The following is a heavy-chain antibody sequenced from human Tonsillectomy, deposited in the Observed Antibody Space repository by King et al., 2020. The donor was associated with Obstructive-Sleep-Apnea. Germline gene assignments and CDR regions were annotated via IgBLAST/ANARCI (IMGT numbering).Heavy chain of an antibody. CDR2: IYSGGST. J-gene: IGHJ3*02. V-gene: IGHV3-66*01. CDR1: GFTVSSNY. D-gene: IGHD3-10*01. CDR3: ARASPLLWFGELGAFDI. Sequence: QLVQSGGGLVQPGGSLRLSCAASGFTVSSNYMSWVRQAPGKGLEWVSVIYSGGSTYYADSVKGRFTISRDNSKNTLYLQMNSLRAEDTAVYYCARASPLLWFGELGAFDIWGQGTMVTVSS.